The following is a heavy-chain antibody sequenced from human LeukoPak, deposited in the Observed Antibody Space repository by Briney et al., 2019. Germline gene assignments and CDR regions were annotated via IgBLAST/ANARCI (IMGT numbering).Heavy chain of an antibody. CDR3: AKAAQYASRGRWWFDP. V-gene: IGHV3-9*01. D-gene: IGHD2-2*01. CDR1: GFNFGDYA. Sequence: PGGSLRLSCAASGFNFGDYAMHWVRQGPGKGLEWVSGISWNSGNTGYADSVKGRFTISRDNARKSPYLQMNSLRAEDTALYYCAKAAQYASRGRWWFDPWGQGTLVTVSS. CDR2: ISWNSGNT. J-gene: IGHJ5*02.